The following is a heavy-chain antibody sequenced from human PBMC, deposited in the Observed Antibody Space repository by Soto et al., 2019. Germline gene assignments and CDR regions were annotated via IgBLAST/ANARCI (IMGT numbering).Heavy chain of an antibody. CDR3: ARGAPFTIFGVVIIGHYFDY. V-gene: IGHV4-34*01. CDR1: GGSFSGYY. CDR2: INHSGST. J-gene: IGHJ4*02. Sequence: PSETLSLTCAVYGGSFSGYYWSWIRQPPGKGLEWIGEINHSGSTNYNPSLKSRVTISVDTSKNQFSLKLSSVTAADTAVYYCARGAPFTIFGVVIIGHYFDYWGQGTLVTVSS. D-gene: IGHD3-3*01.